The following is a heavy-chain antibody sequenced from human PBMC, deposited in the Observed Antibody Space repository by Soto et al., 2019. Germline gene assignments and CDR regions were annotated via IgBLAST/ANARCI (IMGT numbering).Heavy chain of an antibody. D-gene: IGHD4-4*01. CDR1: EFTFSNYW. CDR2: INSDGSST. J-gene: IGHJ5*02. CDR3: ARDRGTETTYWFDP. Sequence: GGSLRLSCAASEFTFSNYWMHWVRQAPGKGLVWVSRINSDGSSTSYADSVKGRFAISRDNAKNTLYLQMNSLRVEDTAVYYCARDRGTETTYWFDPWGQGTVVTVSS. V-gene: IGHV3-74*01.